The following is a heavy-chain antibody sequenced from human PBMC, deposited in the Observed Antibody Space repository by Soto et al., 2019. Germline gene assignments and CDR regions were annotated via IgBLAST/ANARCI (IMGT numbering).Heavy chain of an antibody. CDR3: ARSNYYYGSGSYYNQPPTFDY. CDR1: GGAFSSYA. CDR2: IIPIFGTA. D-gene: IGHD3-10*01. Sequence: SVKVFCKASGGAFSSYAISWVRQAPGQGLEWMGGIIPIFGTANYAQKFQCRVTITADKSTSTAYMELSSLRSEDTAVYYCARSNYYYGSGSYYNQPPTFDYWGQGTLVT. J-gene: IGHJ4*02. V-gene: IGHV1-69*06.